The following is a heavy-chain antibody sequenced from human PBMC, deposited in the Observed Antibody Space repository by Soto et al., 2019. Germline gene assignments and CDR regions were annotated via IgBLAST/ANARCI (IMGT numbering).Heavy chain of an antibody. D-gene: IGHD3-9*01. V-gene: IGHV3-74*01. CDR2: INIDGSST. CDR1: GFTFSNYW. J-gene: IGHJ4*02. CDR3: VRGTGDWYGIDY. Sequence: EVQLVESGGGLVQPGGSLRLSCAASGFTFSNYWMHWVRQPPGKGLLWVSRINIDGSSTNYAGSVEGRFTVSRDDAKNTLYLHMNSMRDADTAVYECVRGTGDWYGIDYWGQGAPVTVSS.